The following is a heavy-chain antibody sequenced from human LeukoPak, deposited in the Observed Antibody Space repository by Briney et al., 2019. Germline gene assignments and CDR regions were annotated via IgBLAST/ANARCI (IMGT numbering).Heavy chain of an antibody. Sequence: GGSLRLSCAASGFPFSTYSLNWLRRAPGKGLEWVSYISTSSSIIYYADSVKGRFTISRDNAKNSLYLQMKSLRGEDTAVYYCARDAGYGDSVYWYFDLWGRGSLVTVSS. V-gene: IGHV3-48*01. J-gene: IGHJ2*01. D-gene: IGHD4-17*01. CDR1: GFPFSTYS. CDR3: ARDAGYGDSVYWYFDL. CDR2: ISTSSSII.